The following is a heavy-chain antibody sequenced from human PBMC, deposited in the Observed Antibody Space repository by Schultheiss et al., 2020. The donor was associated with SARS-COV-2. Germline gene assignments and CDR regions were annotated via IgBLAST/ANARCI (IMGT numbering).Heavy chain of an antibody. Sequence: SETLSLTCAVYGGSFSGYYWSWIRQPPGKGLEWIGYIYHSGSTYYNPSLKSRVTISVDRSKNQFSLKLSSVTAADTAVYYCARSPIYCSGGSCFQGYYYYYMDVWGKGTTVTVAS. CDR3: ARSPIYCSGGSCFQGYYYYYMDV. D-gene: IGHD2-15*01. J-gene: IGHJ6*03. CDR1: GGSFSGYY. V-gene: IGHV4-34*01. CDR2: IYHSGST.